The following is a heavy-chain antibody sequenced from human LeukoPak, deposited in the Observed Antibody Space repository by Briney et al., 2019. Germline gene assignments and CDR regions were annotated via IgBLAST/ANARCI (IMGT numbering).Heavy chain of an antibody. D-gene: IGHD6-25*01. V-gene: IGHV3-30*01. CDR1: GFTFSSYA. Sequence: GRSLRLSCAASGFTFSSYAMHWVRQAPGKGLEWVAVISYDGSNKYYADSVKGRFTISRDNSKNTLYLQMNSLRAEDPAVYYCAREKTAAGDYWGQGTLVTVSS. CDR2: ISYDGSNK. CDR3: AREKTAAGDY. J-gene: IGHJ4*02.